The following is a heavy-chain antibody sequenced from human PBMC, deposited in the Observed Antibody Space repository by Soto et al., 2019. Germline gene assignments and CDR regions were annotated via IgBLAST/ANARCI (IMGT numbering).Heavy chain of an antibody. V-gene: IGHV4-31*03. CDR3: ARTEPYLVIIDY. J-gene: IGHJ4*02. CDR2: IYYSVYYNGRT. D-gene: IGHD3-3*01. CDR1: GDSITSGGYY. Sequence: SETLSLTCTVSGDSITSGGYYWSWIRQHPGKGLEWIGYIYYSVYYNGRTFYNPSLESRLTISGDTSKNQFSLKLSSVTAADTAVYYCARTEPYLVIIDYWVQGPRSPSPQ.